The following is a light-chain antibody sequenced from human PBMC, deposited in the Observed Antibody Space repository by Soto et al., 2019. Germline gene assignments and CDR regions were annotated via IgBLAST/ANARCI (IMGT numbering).Light chain of an antibody. CDR2: DAS. V-gene: IGKV1-5*01. CDR3: QQYISYSYT. J-gene: IGKJ2*01. CDR1: QTISNR. Sequence: DIQMTQSPSTLSASVGDRVTITCRASQTISNRLAWYQQKPGKAPKLLIYDASSLHSGVPSRFSGSGSGTEFTLTISSLQHDDFATYYCQQYISYSYTFGQGTKLEI.